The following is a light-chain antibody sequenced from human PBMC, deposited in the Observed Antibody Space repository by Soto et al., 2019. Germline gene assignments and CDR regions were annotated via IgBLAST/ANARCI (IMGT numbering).Light chain of an antibody. J-gene: IGKJ1*01. V-gene: IGKV3-20*01. CDR2: GAS. CDR1: QTISSSF. CDR3: QQYGSSPQT. Sequence: EIVLTQSPGTLSLSPGARAPLSCRASQTISSSFLAWYQQKPGQAPRLLIYGASSRATGIPDRFTGSESGTDFTLTISSLEPEDFAVYYCQQYGSSPQTFGQGTKVDIK.